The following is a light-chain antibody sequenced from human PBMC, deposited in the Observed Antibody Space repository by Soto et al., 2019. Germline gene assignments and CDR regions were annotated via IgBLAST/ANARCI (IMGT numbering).Light chain of an antibody. V-gene: IGLV2-14*01. J-gene: IGLJ1*01. Sequence: QSVLTQPPSASGSPGQSVTISCTGTSSDVGAYHYVSWYQQHPGKAPTLIIYEVSQRPSGVSTRFSGSKSGNTASLTISGVQADDEADYYCSSYRSSDTLEVFGTGTKVTVL. CDR2: EVS. CDR3: SSYRSSDTLEV. CDR1: SSDVGAYHY.